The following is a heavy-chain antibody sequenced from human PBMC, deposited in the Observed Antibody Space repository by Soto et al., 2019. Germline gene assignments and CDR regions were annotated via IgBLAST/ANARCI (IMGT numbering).Heavy chain of an antibody. V-gene: IGHV4-39*01. CDR2: IYYSGST. J-gene: IGHJ4*02. CDR1: GGSISSSSYY. CDR3: ARHPRYSSSQQLIDY. D-gene: IGHD6-6*01. Sequence: PSETLSLTCTVSGGSISSSSYYWGWIRQPPGKGLEWIGSIYYSGSTYYNPSLKSRGTISVDTSKNQFSLKLRSVTAADTAVYYCARHPRYSSSQQLIDYWGQGTLVTVSS.